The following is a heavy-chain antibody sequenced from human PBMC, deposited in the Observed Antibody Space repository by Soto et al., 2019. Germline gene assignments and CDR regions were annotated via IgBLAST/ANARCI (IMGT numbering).Heavy chain of an antibody. Sequence: SGPTLVNPTQTLTLTCTFSGFSLSTSGMCVSWSRQPPGRALECLALIDWDDYKYYSTSLKTRLTISKDTSKNQVVLTMTNMDPVDRATYYCAQEPSSGWSLGWGQGTLVTVSS. V-gene: IGHV2-70*12. CDR1: GFSLSTSGMC. D-gene: IGHD6-19*01. CDR3: AQEPSSGWSLG. J-gene: IGHJ4*02. CDR2: IDWDDYK.